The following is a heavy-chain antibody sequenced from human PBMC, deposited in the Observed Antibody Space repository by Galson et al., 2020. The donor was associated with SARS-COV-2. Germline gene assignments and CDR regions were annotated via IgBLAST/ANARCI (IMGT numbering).Heavy chain of an antibody. V-gene: IGHV3-13*01. CDR2: IGTAGDT. J-gene: IGHJ6*03. Sequence: GGSLRLSCAASGFTFSSYDMHWVRQATGKGLEWVSAIGTAGDTYYPGSVKGRFTIYRENAKNSLYLQMNSLRAGDTAVYYCARGDSTSWYYYMDVWGKGTTVTVSS. CDR1: GFTFSSYD. D-gene: IGHD2-2*01. CDR3: ARGDSTSWYYYMDV.